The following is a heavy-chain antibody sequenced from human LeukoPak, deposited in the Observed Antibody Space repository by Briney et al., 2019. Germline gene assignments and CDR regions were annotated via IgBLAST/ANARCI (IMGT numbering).Heavy chain of an antibody. Sequence: GGSLRLSCAAPGFTFSSYWMSWVRQAPGKGLEWVANIEQDGSEKYYVDSVKGRFTISRDNAKNSLYLQMNSLRAEDTAVYYCARGTYYDILTGYYSPSDYWGQGTLVTVSS. CDR2: IEQDGSEK. D-gene: IGHD3-9*01. V-gene: IGHV3-7*01. J-gene: IGHJ4*02. CDR3: ARGTYYDILTGYYSPSDY. CDR1: GFTFSSYW.